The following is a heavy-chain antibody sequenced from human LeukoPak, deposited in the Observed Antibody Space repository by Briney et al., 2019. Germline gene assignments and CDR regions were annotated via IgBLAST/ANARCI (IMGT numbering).Heavy chain of an antibody. CDR1: GTSITWGYY. D-gene: IGHD4-17*01. CDR2: VYHSGRT. J-gene: IGHJ4*02. V-gene: IGHV4-38-2*02. Sequence: SETLSLTCSVSGTSITWGYYWGWIRQPPGKGLEWIASVYHSGRTNYNPSLKSRVTISVDKSKNQFSLKLSSVTAADTAVYYCARVGRHYGETNFDYWGQGTPVTVSS. CDR3: ARVGRHYGETNFDY.